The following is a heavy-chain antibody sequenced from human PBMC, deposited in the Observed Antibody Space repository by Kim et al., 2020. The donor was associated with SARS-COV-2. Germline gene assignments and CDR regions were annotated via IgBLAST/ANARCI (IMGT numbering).Heavy chain of an antibody. D-gene: IGHD6-19*01. J-gene: IGHJ4*02. CDR2: IWYDGSNK. CDR1: GFTFSSYG. V-gene: IGHV3-33*06. CDR3: AKEFVAGTFEDSVALDY. Sequence: GGSLRLSCAASGFTFSSYGMHWVRQAPGKGLEWVAVIWYDGSNKYYADSVKGRFTISRDNSKNTLYLQMNSLRAEDTAVYYCAKEFVAGTFEDSVALDYWGQGTLVTVSS.